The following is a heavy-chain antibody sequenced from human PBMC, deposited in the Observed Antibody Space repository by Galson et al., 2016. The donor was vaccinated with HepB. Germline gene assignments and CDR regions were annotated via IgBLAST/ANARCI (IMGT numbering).Heavy chain of an antibody. D-gene: IGHD1-26*01. CDR3: AKVGFSDLDY. CDR1: GFTFSSYA. V-gene: IGHV3-23*01. Sequence: GSLRLSCAASGFTFSSYAMSWVRQSPGEGLEWVSSISISGEHISYADSVKGRFTISRDNSKNTVSLLMSSLRADDTAISYCAKVGFSDLDYWGQGTLVTVSS. CDR2: ISISGEHI. J-gene: IGHJ4*02.